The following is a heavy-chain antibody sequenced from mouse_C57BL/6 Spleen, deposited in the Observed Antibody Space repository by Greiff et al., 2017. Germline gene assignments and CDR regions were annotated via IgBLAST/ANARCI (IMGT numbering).Heavy chain of an antibody. CDR2: IYPSDSDT. J-gene: IGHJ2*01. Sequence: QVQLQQPGAELVRPGSSVKLSCKASGYTFTSYWMDWVKQRPGQGLEWIGNIYPSDSDTHYNPKFKGKATLTVDKSSSTSYMQLSSLTSVNSAVYYGARLTVLAPYYFDYWGQGTTLTVSS. D-gene: IGHD1-1*01. CDR1: GYTFTSYW. CDR3: ARLTVLAPYYFDY. V-gene: IGHV1-61*01.